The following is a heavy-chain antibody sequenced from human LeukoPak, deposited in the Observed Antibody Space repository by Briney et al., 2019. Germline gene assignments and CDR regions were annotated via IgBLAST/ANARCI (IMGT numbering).Heavy chain of an antibody. CDR1: GGSISNRTYY. Sequence: SETLSLTCSVSGGSISNRTYYWGWIRQPPGKGLEWIGSVYYDGSTYYTASLKSRVTISVDTSKNQFSLKLSSVTAADTAVYYCARVMGRRYFDLFDYWGQGTLVTVSS. CDR2: VYYDGST. D-gene: IGHD3-9*01. J-gene: IGHJ4*02. V-gene: IGHV4-39*07. CDR3: ARVMGRRYFDLFDY.